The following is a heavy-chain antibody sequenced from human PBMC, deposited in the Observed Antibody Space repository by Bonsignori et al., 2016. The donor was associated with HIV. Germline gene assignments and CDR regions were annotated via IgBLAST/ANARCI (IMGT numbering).Heavy chain of an antibody. J-gene: IGHJ4*02. CDR3: ARDRAVRGVIGWSLDY. D-gene: IGHD3-10*01. Sequence: VRQAPGKGLEWVAVISYDGSNKYYADSVKGRFTISRDNSKNTLYLQMNSLRAEDTAVYYCARDRAVRGVIGWSLDYWGQGTLVTVSS. V-gene: IGHV3-30-3*01. CDR2: ISYDGSNK.